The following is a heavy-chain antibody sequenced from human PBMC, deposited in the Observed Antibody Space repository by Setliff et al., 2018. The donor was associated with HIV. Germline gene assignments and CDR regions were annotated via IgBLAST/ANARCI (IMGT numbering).Heavy chain of an antibody. CDR1: GYTFTSHS. CDR3: ARDAELPGPPVHDAFDL. J-gene: IGHJ3*01. V-gene: IGHV1-3*04. Sequence: GASVKVSCKASGYTFTSHSIHWMRQAPGQRLEWMGWVYTNNGDTKYSQKFQDRVTFTRDTSATTAYMDLSSLGFEDSAIYYCARDAELPGPPVHDAFDLWGPGTMVT. D-gene: IGHD2-15*01. CDR2: VYTNNGDT.